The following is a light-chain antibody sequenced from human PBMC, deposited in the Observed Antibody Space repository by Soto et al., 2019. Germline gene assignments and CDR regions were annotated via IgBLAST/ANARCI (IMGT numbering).Light chain of an antibody. CDR2: EGS. J-gene: IGLJ1*01. CDR1: SSDVGRYNL. V-gene: IGLV2-23*01. Sequence: QSALTQPASVSGSPGQSITISCTGTSSDVGRYNLVSWYQQHPGKAPKLMIYEGSKRPSGVSNRFSGSKSGNTASLTISGLQAEDDADYYCCSYAGSSTPYVFGTGTKLTVL. CDR3: CSYAGSSTPYV.